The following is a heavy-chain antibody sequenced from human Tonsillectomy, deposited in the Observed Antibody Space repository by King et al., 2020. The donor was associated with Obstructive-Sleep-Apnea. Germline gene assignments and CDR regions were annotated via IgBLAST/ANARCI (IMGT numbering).Heavy chain of an antibody. CDR2: ISYDGKNK. D-gene: IGHD6-19*01. J-gene: IGHJ4*02. Sequence: HVQLVQSGGGVVQPGRSLRLSCAASGFAFSSYAMHWVRQAPGKGLEGVAVISYDGKNKYYADSGKGRFSISRDNSETTVTLQMNSLRVGDTAVYYCVSTVTGPDYWGQGTLVTVSS. CDR1: GFAFSSYA. V-gene: IGHV3-30*04. CDR3: VSTVTGPDY.